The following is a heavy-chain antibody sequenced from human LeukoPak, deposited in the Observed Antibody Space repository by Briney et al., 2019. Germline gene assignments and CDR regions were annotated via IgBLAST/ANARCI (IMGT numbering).Heavy chain of an antibody. V-gene: IGHV4-34*01. CDR1: GGSFSGYY. D-gene: IGHD2-2*01. CDR3: ARENPTRDQYCSSTSCYQTGPFDY. Sequence: PSETLSLTCAVYGGSFSGYYWSWIRQPPGKGLEWIGEINHSGSTNYNPSLKSRVTISVDTSKNQFSLKLSSVTAADTAVYYCARENPTRDQYCSSTSCYQTGPFDYWGRGTLVTVSS. CDR2: INHSGST. J-gene: IGHJ4*02.